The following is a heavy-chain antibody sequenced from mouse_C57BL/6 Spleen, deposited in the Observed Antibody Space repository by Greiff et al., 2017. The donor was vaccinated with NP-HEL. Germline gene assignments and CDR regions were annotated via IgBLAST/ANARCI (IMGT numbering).Heavy chain of an antibody. Sequence: VQLQQPGAELVRPGSSVQLSCKASGYTFTSYWMDWVQQRPGQGLEWIGNIYPSDSETHYNQKFKDKATLTVDTSSSAAYMQLISLTSVDAAVYASARGGYDYDVGWYFDVWGTGTTVTVSS. CDR3: ARGGYDYDVGWYFDV. J-gene: IGHJ1*03. D-gene: IGHD2-4*01. CDR2: IYPSDSET. CDR1: GYTFTSYW. V-gene: IGHV1-61*01.